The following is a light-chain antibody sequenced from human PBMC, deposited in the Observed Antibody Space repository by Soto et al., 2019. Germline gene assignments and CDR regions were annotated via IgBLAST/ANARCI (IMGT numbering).Light chain of an antibody. CDR3: QQYNNWSRT. Sequence: DIVLTQSPGTLSLSPGERATLSCRASQSVATQFFTWYQQRPGQAPRVLIYGTSTRATGIPDRFSGSGSGTEFTLTISSPQSEDFAVYYCQQYNNWSRTFGQGTKVEIK. J-gene: IGKJ1*01. CDR2: GTS. V-gene: IGKV3D-15*01. CDR1: QSVATQF.